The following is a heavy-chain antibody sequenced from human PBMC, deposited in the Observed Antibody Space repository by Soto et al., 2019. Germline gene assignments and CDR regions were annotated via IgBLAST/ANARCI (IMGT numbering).Heavy chain of an antibody. CDR2: ISYDGSNK. V-gene: IGHV3-30*18. CDR1: GFTFRSYG. CDR3: AKDLTGSTGV. J-gene: IGHJ6*02. Sequence: QVQLVESGGGVVQPGRSLRLSCAASGFTFRSYGMHWVRQAPGKGLEWVAVISYDGSNKYYADSVKGRFTISRDNSKNTLYLQMNSLRAEDTAVYYCAKDLTGSTGVWGQGTTVTVSS.